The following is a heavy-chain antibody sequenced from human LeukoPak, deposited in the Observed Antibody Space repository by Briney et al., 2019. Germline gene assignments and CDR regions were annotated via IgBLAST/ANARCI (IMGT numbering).Heavy chain of an antibody. J-gene: IGHJ6*03. CDR1: GYTFTSYA. CDR2: INAGNGNT. V-gene: IGHV1-3*01. Sequence: ASVKVSCKASGYTFTSYAMHWVRQAPGQRLEWMGWINAGNGNTNYAQKLQGRVTMTTDTSTSTAYMELRSLRSDDTAVYYCARRNYYDSSGYKNYYYYMDVWGKGTTITVSS. CDR3: ARRNYYDSSGYKNYYYYMDV. D-gene: IGHD3-22*01.